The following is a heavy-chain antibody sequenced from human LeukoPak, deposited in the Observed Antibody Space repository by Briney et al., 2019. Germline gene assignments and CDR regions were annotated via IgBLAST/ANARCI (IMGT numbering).Heavy chain of an antibody. D-gene: IGHD4-11*01. CDR3: AITYTNEAFDV. CDR2: INPNTGSE. V-gene: IGHV1-2*06. CDR1: GYTFTNYY. Sequence: ATMKLSCKTSGYTFTNYYIHWLRQPPGQGLEWMGRINPNTGSENYPQNFQRRLTMTRDTYTHIAYMELTRITSDDAALYYGAITYTNEAFDVWGQGTVVTVSS. J-gene: IGHJ3*01.